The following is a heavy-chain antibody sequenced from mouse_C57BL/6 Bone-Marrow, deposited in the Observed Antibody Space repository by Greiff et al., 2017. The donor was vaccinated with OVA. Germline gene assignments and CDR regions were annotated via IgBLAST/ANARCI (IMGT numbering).Heavy chain of an antibody. V-gene: IGHV10-1*01. D-gene: IGHD1-1*01. CDR1: GFSFNTYA. CDR2: IRSKSNNYAT. J-gene: IGHJ1*03. CDR3: VRPPSNYYGSPWYFDV. Sequence: EVQLQESGGGLVQPKGSLKLSCAASGFSFNTYAMNWVRQAPGKGLEWVARIRSKSNNYATYYADSVKDRFTISRDDSESMLYLQMNNLKTEDTAMYYCVRPPSNYYGSPWYFDVWGTGTTVTVSS.